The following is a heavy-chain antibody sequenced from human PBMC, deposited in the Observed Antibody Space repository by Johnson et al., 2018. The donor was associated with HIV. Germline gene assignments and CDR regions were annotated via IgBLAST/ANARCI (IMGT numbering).Heavy chain of an antibody. CDR3: AKDESFIVVVPAAPEGI. CDR2: ISGSGSII. V-gene: IGHV3-11*04. D-gene: IGHD2-2*01. J-gene: IGHJ3*02. Sequence: QMLLVESGGGLVKPGGSLKLSCAVSGFTFSDHYMSWIRQTPGKGLQWVSYISGSGSIIYSTDSVQGRFTISRDNSKNTLYLQMNSLRAEDTAVYYCAKDESFIVVVPAAPEGIWGQGTMVTVSS. CDR1: GFTFSDHY.